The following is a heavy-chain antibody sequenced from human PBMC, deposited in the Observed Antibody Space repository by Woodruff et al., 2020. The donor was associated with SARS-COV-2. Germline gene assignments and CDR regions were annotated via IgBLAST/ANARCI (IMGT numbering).Heavy chain of an antibody. Sequence: VTITADESTSTAYMELSSLRSEDTAVYYCARGVGASPIDAFDIWGQGTMVTVSS. V-gene: IGHV1-69*01. D-gene: IGHD1-26*01. J-gene: IGHJ3*02. CDR3: ARGVGASPIDAFDI.